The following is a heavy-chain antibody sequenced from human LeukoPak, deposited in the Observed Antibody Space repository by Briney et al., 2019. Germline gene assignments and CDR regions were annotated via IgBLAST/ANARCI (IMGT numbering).Heavy chain of an antibody. CDR3: AKDGGFDSSGYYYVY. V-gene: IGHV3-30*02. CDR1: GLTFSSYG. J-gene: IGHJ4*02. D-gene: IGHD3-22*01. CDR2: IRYDGSNK. Sequence: GGSLRLSCAASGLTFSSYGMHWVRQAPGKGLEWVAFIRYDGSNKYYADSVKGRFTISRDNSKNTLYLQMNSLRAEDTAVYYCAKDGGFDSSGYYYVYWGQGTLVTVSS.